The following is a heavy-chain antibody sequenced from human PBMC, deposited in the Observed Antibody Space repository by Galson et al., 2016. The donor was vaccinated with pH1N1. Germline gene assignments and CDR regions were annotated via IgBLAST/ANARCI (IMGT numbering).Heavy chain of an antibody. J-gene: IGHJ3*02. Sequence: SLRLSCAASGFTFSTYGMHWVRQAPGKGLEWVAVVSNHGSVKYYADSVKGRSSISRDNFRNTVDLEMNCLRSEDTAVYYCVKEGGGSWYEEKWSLDMWGQGTMLTVSA. CDR2: VSNHGSVK. V-gene: IGHV3-30*18. D-gene: IGHD6-13*01. CDR3: VKEGGGSWYEEKWSLDM. CDR1: GFTFSTYG.